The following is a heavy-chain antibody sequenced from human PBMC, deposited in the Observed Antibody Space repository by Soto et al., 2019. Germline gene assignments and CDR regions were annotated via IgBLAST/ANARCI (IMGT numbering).Heavy chain of an antibody. CDR2: ISSDATYT. CDR1: GFTFTDYG. J-gene: IGHJ6*02. D-gene: IGHD3-10*01. CDR3: AKDLATAGPLYYLDYHGMDV. V-gene: IGHV3-30*18. Sequence: QVQLVESGGGVVQPGRSLRLSCAASGFTFTDYGFHWVRQAPGKGLEWVAFISSDATYTHYADSVKGRFTISRESSKNTGYLEMNSLRADDTGVYYCAKDLATAGPLYYLDYHGMDVWGQGTKVTVSS.